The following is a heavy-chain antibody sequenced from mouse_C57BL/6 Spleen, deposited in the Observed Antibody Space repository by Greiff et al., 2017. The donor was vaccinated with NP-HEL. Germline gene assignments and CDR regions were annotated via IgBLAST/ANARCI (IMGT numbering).Heavy chain of an antibody. Sequence: VQLQQSGPGMVKPSQSLSLTCTVTGYSITSGYDWHWIRHFPGNKLEWMGYISYSGSTNYNPSLKSRISITHDTSKSHFFLKLNSVTTEDTATYYCAREGPWAMDYWGQGTSVTVSS. CDR1: GYSITSGYD. CDR2: ISYSGST. CDR3: AREGPWAMDY. J-gene: IGHJ4*01. D-gene: IGHD3-3*01. V-gene: IGHV3-1*01.